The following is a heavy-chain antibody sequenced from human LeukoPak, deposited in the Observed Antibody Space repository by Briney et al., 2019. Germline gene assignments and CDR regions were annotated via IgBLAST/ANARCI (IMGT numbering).Heavy chain of an antibody. CDR3: ARDDAPALLWFGETGVDY. D-gene: IGHD3-10*01. V-gene: IGHV3-21*01. J-gene: IGHJ4*02. Sequence: GGSLRLSCAASGFTFSSYSMNWVRQAPGKGLEWVSSISSSRSYIYYADSVKGRFTISRDNAKNSLYLQMNSLRAEDTAVYYCARDDAPALLWFGETGVDYWGQGTLVTVSS. CDR1: GFTFSSYS. CDR2: ISSSRSYI.